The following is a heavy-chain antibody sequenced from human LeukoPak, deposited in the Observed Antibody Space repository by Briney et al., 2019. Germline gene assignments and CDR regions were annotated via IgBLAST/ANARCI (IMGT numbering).Heavy chain of an antibody. CDR2: INHSGST. V-gene: IGHV4-34*01. CDR1: GGSFSGYY. CDR3: ARNILAAAIDY. Sequence: SETLSLTCAVYGGSFSGYYWSWIRQPPGKGLEWIGEINHSGSTNYSPSLKSRVTISVDTSKNQFSLKLSSVTAADTAVYYCARNILAAAIDYWGQGTLVTVSS. D-gene: IGHD6-13*01. J-gene: IGHJ4*02.